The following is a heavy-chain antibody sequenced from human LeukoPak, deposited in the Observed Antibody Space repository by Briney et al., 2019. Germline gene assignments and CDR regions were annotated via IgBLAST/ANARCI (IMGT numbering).Heavy chain of an antibody. J-gene: IGHJ4*02. Sequence: GGSLRLSCEASGFTFSSYSMNWVRQAPGKGLEWISYISTSTTTIYYANSVKSRFTISRDNAKKSLYLQMNSLRVEDTALYYCARKGLGGELGGFDYWGQGTLVTVSS. CDR2: ISTSTTTI. V-gene: IGHV3-48*01. CDR3: ARKGLGGELGGFDY. CDR1: GFTFSSYS. D-gene: IGHD1-26*01.